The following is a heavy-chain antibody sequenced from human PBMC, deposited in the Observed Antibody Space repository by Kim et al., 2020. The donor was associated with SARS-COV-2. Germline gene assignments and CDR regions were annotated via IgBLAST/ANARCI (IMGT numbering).Heavy chain of an antibody. CDR3: ATLRWRNYGDKLRDY. D-gene: IGHD4-17*01. CDR1: GGSISSGSYY. J-gene: IGHJ4*02. Sequence: SETLSLTCTVSGGSISSGSYYWSWIRQPAGKGLEWIGRIYTSGSTNYNPSLKSRVTISVDTSTNQFSLQLSSVTAADTAVYYCATLRWRNYGDKLRDYWGQGTLVTVSS. CDR2: IYTSGST. V-gene: IGHV4-61*02.